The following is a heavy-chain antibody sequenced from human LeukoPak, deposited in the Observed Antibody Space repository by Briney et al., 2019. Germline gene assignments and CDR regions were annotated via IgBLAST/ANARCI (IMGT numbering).Heavy chain of an antibody. D-gene: IGHD6-13*01. CDR2: INWNGGNT. Sequence: PGGSLRLSCAASGFTFDDNGMRWVRQAPGVEWVSGINWNGGNTGYADSVKGRFTISRDNAKNSLFLQMNSLRAEDTAVYYCARVISKQLGPRIDYWGQGTLVTVSS. CDR1: GFTFDDNG. CDR3: ARVISKQLGPRIDY. J-gene: IGHJ4*02. V-gene: IGHV3-20*04.